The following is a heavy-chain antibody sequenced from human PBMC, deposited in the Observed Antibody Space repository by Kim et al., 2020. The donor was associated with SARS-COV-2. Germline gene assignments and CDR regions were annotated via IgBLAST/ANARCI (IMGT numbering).Heavy chain of an antibody. Sequence: YSGSTNYHPALKSRVTISVDTSKNQFSLKLSSVTAADTAVYYCARDFSFWGQGTLVTVSS. V-gene: IGHV4-59*01. D-gene: IGHD3-16*02. CDR3: ARDFSF. J-gene: IGHJ4*02. CDR2: YSGST.